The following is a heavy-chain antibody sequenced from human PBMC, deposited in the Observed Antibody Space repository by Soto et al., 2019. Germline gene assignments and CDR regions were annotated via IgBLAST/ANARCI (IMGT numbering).Heavy chain of an antibody. Sequence: SEILSLTCAVYGGSFSGYYWSWIRQPPGKGLEWIGEINHSGGTNYNPSLKSRVTISVDTSKNQFSLKLSSVTAADTAVYYCARVRGYYDSSVFSMDVWGQGTTVTVSS. CDR1: GGSFSGYY. CDR2: INHSGGT. CDR3: ARVRGYYDSSVFSMDV. D-gene: IGHD3-22*01. V-gene: IGHV4-34*01. J-gene: IGHJ6*02.